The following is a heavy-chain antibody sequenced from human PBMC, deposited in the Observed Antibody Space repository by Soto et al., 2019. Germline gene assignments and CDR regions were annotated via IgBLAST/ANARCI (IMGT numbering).Heavy chain of an antibody. Sequence: QITLKESGPTLVKPTQTLTLTCTFSGFSLPTDRVGVGWIRQPPGKALEWLAVIYWDDTKTYRPSLTSRLTITKDTSKNQVALTVTDMDPVDTATYYCAHAYGGRSLYWGQGTLVTVSS. CDR2: IYWDDTK. CDR3: AHAYGGRSLY. J-gene: IGHJ4*02. CDR1: GFSLPTDRVG. D-gene: IGHD1-26*01. V-gene: IGHV2-5*02.